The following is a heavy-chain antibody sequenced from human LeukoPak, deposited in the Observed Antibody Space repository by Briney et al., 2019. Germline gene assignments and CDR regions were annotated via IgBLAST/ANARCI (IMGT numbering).Heavy chain of an antibody. CDR3: AREVSEGFDF. J-gene: IGHJ4*02. CDR2: ISTTGTTI. Sequence: GGSLRLSCAASGFTFSAYHINWVRQAPGKGLEWISYISTTGTTIHYADSVKGRFAISRDNAKNSLYLQMNSLRAEDTALYYCAREVSEGFDFWGQGTLVTVSS. CDR1: GFTFSAYH. D-gene: IGHD3-22*01. V-gene: IGHV3-48*03.